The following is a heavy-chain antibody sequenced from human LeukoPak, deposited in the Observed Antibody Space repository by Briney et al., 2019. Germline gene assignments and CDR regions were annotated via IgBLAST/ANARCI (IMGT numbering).Heavy chain of an antibody. Sequence: SETLSLTCAVYGGSFSGYYWSWIRQPPGNGLEWIGEINHSGSTNYNPSLKSRVTISVDTSKNQFSLKLSSVTAADTAVYYCARGVPASSSSGPNWFDPWGQGTLVTVSS. D-gene: IGHD6-13*01. J-gene: IGHJ5*02. V-gene: IGHV4-34*01. CDR2: INHSGST. CDR3: ARGVPASSSSGPNWFDP. CDR1: GGSFSGYY.